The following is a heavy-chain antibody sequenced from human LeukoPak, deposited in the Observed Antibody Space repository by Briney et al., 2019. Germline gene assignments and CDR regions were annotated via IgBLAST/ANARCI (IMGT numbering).Heavy chain of an antibody. CDR2: IIPIFGTA. V-gene: IGHV1-69*05. D-gene: IGHD6-6*01. CDR1: GGTFSSYA. Sequence: SVKVSCKASGGTFSSYAISWVRQAPGQGLEWMGGIIPIFGTANYAQKFQGRVTITTDESTSTAYMELSSLRSEDTAVYYRAKSIAARPGYYYYMDVWGKGTTVTVSS. J-gene: IGHJ6*03. CDR3: AKSIAARPGYYYYMDV.